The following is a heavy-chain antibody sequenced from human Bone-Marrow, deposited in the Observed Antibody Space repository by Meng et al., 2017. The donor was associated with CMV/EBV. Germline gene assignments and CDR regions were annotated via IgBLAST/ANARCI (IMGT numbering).Heavy chain of an antibody. D-gene: IGHD2-21*01. Sequence: GESLKISCAASGFTFSSYWMSWVRQAPGKGLEWVGRIKSKTDGGTTDYAAPVKGRFTISRDDSKNTLYLQMNSLKTEDTAVYYCARSTSYCGGDCYSLFDYWGQGTLVTVSS. CDR3: ARSTSYCGGDCYSLFDY. CDR1: GFTFSSYW. V-gene: IGHV3-15*01. CDR2: IKSKTDGGTT. J-gene: IGHJ4*02.